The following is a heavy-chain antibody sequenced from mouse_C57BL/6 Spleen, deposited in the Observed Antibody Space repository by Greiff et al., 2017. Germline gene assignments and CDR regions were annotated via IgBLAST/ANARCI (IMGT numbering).Heavy chain of an antibody. D-gene: IGHD1-1*01. CDR3: ARFITTVVVEAMDY. V-gene: IGHV1-82*01. CDR1: GYAFSSSW. J-gene: IGHJ4*01. Sequence: VKLVESGPELVKPGASVKISCKASGYAFSSSWMNWVKQRPGKGLEWIGRIYPGDGDTNYNGKFKGKATLTADKSSSKAYMQLSSLTSEDSAVYFCARFITTVVVEAMDYWGQGTSVTVSS. CDR2: IYPGDGDT.